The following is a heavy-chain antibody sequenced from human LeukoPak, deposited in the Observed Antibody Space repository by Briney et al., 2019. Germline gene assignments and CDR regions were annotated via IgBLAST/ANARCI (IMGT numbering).Heavy chain of an antibody. CDR3: ARAREYCSSTSCPYYFDY. D-gene: IGHD2-2*01. J-gene: IGHJ4*02. CDR1: GGSISSYY. CDR2: IYYSGST. V-gene: IGHV4-59*01. Sequence: PSETLSLTCTVSGGSISSYYWSWIRQPPGKGLEWIGYIYYSGSTNYKPSLKSRVTISVDTSKNQFSLKLSSVTAADTAVYYCARAREYCSSTSCPYYFDYWGQGTLVTVSS.